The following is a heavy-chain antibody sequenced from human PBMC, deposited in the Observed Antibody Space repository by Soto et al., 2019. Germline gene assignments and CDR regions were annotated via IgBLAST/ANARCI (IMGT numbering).Heavy chain of an antibody. CDR3: TRLDFGGSRGPWAHFDY. V-gene: IGHV4-39*01. CDR1: ASTFRSFTT. J-gene: IGHJ4*02. Sequence: LRLSCAASASTFRSFTTNWIRQSPGKGQEWIASIYFSGATYYNPYHKSRVIKTIAKSKNKTSLNVKSVTAADTAIYYCTRLDFGGSRGPWAHFDYWGQGIAVTVSS. D-gene: IGHD3-3*01. CDR2: IYFSGAT.